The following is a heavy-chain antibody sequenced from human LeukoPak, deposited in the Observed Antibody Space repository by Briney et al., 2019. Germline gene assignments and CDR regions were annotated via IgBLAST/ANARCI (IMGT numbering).Heavy chain of an antibody. CDR3: ARDAYYYGSGSPSGFDY. D-gene: IGHD3-10*01. CDR2: INAGNGNT. V-gene: IGHV1-3*01. CDR1: GGTFSSYA. Sequence: ASVKVSCKASGGTFSSYAISWVRQAPGQGLEWMGWINAGNGNTKYSQKFQGRVTITRDTSASTAYMELSSLRSEDTAVYYCARDAYYYGSGSPSGFDYWGQGTLVTVSS. J-gene: IGHJ4*02.